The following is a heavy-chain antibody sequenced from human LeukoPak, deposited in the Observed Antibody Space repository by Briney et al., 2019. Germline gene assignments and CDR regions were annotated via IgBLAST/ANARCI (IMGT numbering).Heavy chain of an antibody. CDR3: AKDQEGVLLFDY. CDR1: GYTFTSYG. V-gene: IGHV1-18*01. J-gene: IGHJ4*02. CDR2: ISAYNGNT. D-gene: IGHD3-10*01. Sequence: ASVKVSCKASGYTFTSYGISWVRQAPGQGLEWMGWISAYNGNTNYAQKLQGRVTMTTDTSTSTAYMELRSLRSDDTAVYYCAKDQEGVLLFDYWGQGTLVTVSS.